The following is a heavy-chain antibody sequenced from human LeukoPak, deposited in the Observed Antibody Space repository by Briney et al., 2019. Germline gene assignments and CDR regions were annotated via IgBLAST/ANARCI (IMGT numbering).Heavy chain of an antibody. CDR3: ARGVEPLAANTLAY. J-gene: IGHJ4*02. CDR2: LYSDGNT. CDR1: GFTFSTND. Sequence: GGSLRLSCAVSGFTFSTNDRTWVRQAPGKGLEWVSVLYSDGNTKYADSVQGRFTISRDNSKNTLYLEMNSLSPDDTAVYYCARGVEPLAANTLAYWGQGTLVTVSS. V-gene: IGHV3-53*01. D-gene: IGHD1-14*01.